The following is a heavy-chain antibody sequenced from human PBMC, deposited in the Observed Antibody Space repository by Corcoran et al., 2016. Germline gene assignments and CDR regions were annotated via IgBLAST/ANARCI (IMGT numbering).Heavy chain of an antibody. CDR2: LSSDGGHT. V-gene: IGHV3-23*01. J-gene: IGHJ4*02. Sequence: EVQLLESGGVLVQPGGSLRLSCAASGFTFSSCAMTWVRQAPGKGLEGVSSLSSDGGHTYYADSVKGRFAISSDNSKNRLYVQMNSRRAEDTAVYYCAEGGKYSNSPFDFWGQGTLVTVSS. D-gene: IGHD6-6*01. CDR3: AEGGKYSNSPFDF. CDR1: GFTFSSCA.